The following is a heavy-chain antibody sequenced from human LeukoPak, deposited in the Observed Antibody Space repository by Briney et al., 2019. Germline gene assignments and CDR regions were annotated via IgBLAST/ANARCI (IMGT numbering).Heavy chain of an antibody. V-gene: IGHV4-59*01. CDR3: ARGFYSPHY. Sequence: SETLSLTCTVSGGSISSDYWSWVRQPPGKGLEWIGYIYYSGRTYYNPSLKSRITISVDTSKNQFSLKLSSVTAADTAVYYCARGFYSPHYWGQGTLVSVSS. CDR1: GGSISSDY. CDR2: IYYSGRT. D-gene: IGHD4-11*01. J-gene: IGHJ4*02.